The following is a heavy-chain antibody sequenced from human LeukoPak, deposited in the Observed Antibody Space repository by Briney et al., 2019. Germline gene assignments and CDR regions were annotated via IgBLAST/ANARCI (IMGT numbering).Heavy chain of an antibody. CDR3: ATSIAVAAFFDY. D-gene: IGHD6-19*01. J-gene: IGHJ4*02. CDR1: GFTFSSYA. V-gene: IGHV3-30-3*01. Sequence: GGSLRLSCAASGFTFSSYAMHWVRQAPGKGLEWVAVISYDGSNKCYADSVKGRFTISRDNSKNTLYLQMNSLRAEDTAVYYCATSIAVAAFFDYWGQGTLVTVSS. CDR2: ISYDGSNK.